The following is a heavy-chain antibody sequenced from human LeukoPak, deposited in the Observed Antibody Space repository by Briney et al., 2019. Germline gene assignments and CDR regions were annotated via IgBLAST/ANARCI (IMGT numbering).Heavy chain of an antibody. J-gene: IGHJ4*02. V-gene: IGHV3-53*01. CDR3: ARRAGGYSHPYDY. CDR1: GFTFSSYN. D-gene: IGHD4-23*01. Sequence: HPGGSLRLSCAASGFTFSSYNMNWVRQAPGQGLEWVSLIYSGGTTYYADSVKGRFTISRDNSKNTLYLQMNSLRAEDTAVYYCARRAGGYSHPYDYWGQGILVTVSS. CDR2: IYSGGTT.